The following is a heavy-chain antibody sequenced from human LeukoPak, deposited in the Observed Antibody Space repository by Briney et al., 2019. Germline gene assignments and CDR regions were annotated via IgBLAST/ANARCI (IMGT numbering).Heavy chain of an antibody. J-gene: IGHJ5*02. CDR1: GYTFTSYA. CDR2: INAGNGNT. V-gene: IGHV1-3*01. D-gene: IGHD3-10*01. CDR3: VSDGEGLAISVNYWFDL. Sequence: ASVKVSCKASGYTFTSYAMHWVRQAPGQRLEWMGWINAGNGNTKYSQKFQGRVTITRDTSASTAYMELRSLTSEDTAVYYCVSDGEGLAISVNYWFDLWGQGTLVTVSS.